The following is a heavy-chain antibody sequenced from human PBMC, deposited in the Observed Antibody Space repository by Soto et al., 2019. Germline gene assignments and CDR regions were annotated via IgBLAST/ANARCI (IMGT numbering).Heavy chain of an antibody. CDR1: GGTFSSYA. CDR2: IIPIFGTA. CDR3: ARSWDGYYFDY. V-gene: IGHV1-69*13. Sequence: GXSVKVSCNASGGTFSSYAISWVRQAPGQGLEWMGGIIPIFGTANYAQKFQGRVTITADESTSTAYMELSSLRSEDTAVYYCARSWDGYYFDYWGQGTLVTVSS. J-gene: IGHJ4*02. D-gene: IGHD1-26*01.